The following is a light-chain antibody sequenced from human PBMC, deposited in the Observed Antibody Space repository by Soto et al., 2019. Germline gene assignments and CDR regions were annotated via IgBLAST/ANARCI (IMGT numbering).Light chain of an antibody. Sequence: QSVLTQPPSVSGAPGQRVTISCTGSSSNIGAGYDVHWYQQLPGTAPKLLIYRNSNRPSGVPDRVSGSKSGTSASLAITGLQAEDEADYYCPSYTSSRGCFVFG. J-gene: IGLJ1*01. CDR3: PSYTSSRGCFV. V-gene: IGLV1-40*01. CDR1: SSNIGAGYD. CDR2: RNS.